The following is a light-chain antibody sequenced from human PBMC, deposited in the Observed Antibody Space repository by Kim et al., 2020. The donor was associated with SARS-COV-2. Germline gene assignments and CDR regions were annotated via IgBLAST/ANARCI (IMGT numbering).Light chain of an antibody. V-gene: IGKV3-15*01. CDR2: GAS. J-gene: IGKJ2*01. CDR3: QQYSNWPS. CDR1: HSVSSN. Sequence: EIVMTQSPATLSVSPGERATLSCRASHSVSSNLAWYQQKPGQTPRLLIYGASTRAAGIPARFSGSGSGTLFTLTISSLESEDFAVYYCQQYSNWPSFGQGTKLEI.